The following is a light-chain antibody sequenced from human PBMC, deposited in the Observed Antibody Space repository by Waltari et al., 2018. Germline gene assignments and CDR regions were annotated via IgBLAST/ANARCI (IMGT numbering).Light chain of an antibody. CDR3: QHHNNWPPRWT. CDR2: GAS. Sequence: EIVMTQSPATLSVSPGERANLSCRASQSVSSKLAWYQQKPGQATRLRIYGASTRATGVPARFSGSGSGPEYILTISSLQSEDFAVYYCQHHNNWPPRWTFGQGTKVEIK. J-gene: IGKJ1*01. V-gene: IGKV3-15*01. CDR1: QSVSSK.